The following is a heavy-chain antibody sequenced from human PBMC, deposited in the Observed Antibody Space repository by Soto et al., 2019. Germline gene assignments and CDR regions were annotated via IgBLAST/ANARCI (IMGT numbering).Heavy chain of an antibody. CDR1: GYSFTSYW. D-gene: IGHD6-13*01. J-gene: IGHJ6*02. CDR3: ARLSSSSWPRAYYYGMDV. V-gene: IGHV5-10-1*01. Sequence: GESLKISCKGSGYSFTSYWISWVRQMPGKGLEWMGRIDPSDSYTNYSPSFQGHVTISADKSISTAYLQWSSLKASDTAMYYCARLSSSSWPRAYYYGMDVWGQGTTVTVSS. CDR2: IDPSDSYT.